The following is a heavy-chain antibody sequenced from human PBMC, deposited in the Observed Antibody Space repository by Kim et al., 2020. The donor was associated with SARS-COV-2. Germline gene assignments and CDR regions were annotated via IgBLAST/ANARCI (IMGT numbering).Heavy chain of an antibody. Sequence: GGSLRLSCAASGFTFSSYAMNWVRRAPGKGLEWVSSITSSGSSIYYADSVKGRLTISRDETKNTLYLQMNSLTAEDTAVYYCAKRAYSGRRQYFDLCGQETLLSVSS. CDR3: AKRAYSGRRQYFDL. CDR1: GFTFSSYA. D-gene: IGHD2-15*01. J-gene: IGHJ4*02. CDR2: ITSSGSSI. V-gene: IGHV3-21*01.